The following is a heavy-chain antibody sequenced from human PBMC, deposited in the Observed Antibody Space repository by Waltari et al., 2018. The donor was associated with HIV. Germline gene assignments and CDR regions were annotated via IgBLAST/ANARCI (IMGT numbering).Heavy chain of an antibody. CDR2: ITSKAYGGTT. V-gene: IGHV3-49*04. J-gene: IGHJ5*02. CDR3: TREHSTGWS. D-gene: IGHD6-19*01. Sequence: EVQLVESGGGLVQPGRSLRLSCTASGFTFGDYAVSWVRQAPGKGLECLSFITSKAYGGTTEYAASVRGRFTISRDDSKSIAYLQMNSLKIEDTAVYYCTREHSTGWSWGQGTLVTVSS. CDR1: GFTFGDYA.